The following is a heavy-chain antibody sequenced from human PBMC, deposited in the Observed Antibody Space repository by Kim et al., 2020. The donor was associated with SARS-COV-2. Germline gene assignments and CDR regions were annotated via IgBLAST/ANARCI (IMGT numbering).Heavy chain of an antibody. CDR3: ARVSWGSGYLPYYGMDV. CDR1: GGSFSGYY. V-gene: IGHV4-34*01. CDR2: INHSGST. Sequence: SETLSLTCAVYGGSFSGYYWSWIRQPPGKGLEWIGEINHSGSTNYNPSLKSRVTISVDTSKNQFSLKLSSVTAADTAVYYCARVSWGSGYLPYYGMDVWGQGTTVTVSS. D-gene: IGHD3-3*01. J-gene: IGHJ6*02.